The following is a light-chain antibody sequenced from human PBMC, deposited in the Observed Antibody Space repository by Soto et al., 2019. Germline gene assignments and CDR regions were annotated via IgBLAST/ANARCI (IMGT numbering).Light chain of an antibody. Sequence: QSVLTQPASVSGSPGQSITNSCTGTSSDVGGYNYVSWYQQHPGKAPKLMIYEVSNRPSGVSNRFSGSKSGNTASLTISGLQAEDEADYYCSSYTSSSTPLVFGGGTKLTVL. J-gene: IGLJ2*01. CDR2: EVS. CDR3: SSYTSSSTPLV. CDR1: SSDVGGYNY. V-gene: IGLV2-14*01.